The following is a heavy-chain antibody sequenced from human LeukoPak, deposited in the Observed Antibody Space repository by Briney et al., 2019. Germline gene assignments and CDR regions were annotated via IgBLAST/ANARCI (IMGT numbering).Heavy chain of an antibody. J-gene: IGHJ4*02. CDR3: AGAPLDYGDDGPDY. V-gene: IGHV3-11*01. Sequence: GGSLRLSCAASGFTFSDYYMSWIRQAPGKGLEWVSYISSSGRTIYYADSVKGRFNISRDNAKNSLCLQMNSLRAEDTAVYYCAGAPLDYGDDGPDYWGQGTLVTVSS. D-gene: IGHD4-17*01. CDR1: GFTFSDYY. CDR2: ISSSGRTI.